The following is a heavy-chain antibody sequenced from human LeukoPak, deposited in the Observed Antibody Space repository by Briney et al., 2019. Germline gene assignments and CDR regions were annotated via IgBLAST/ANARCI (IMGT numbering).Heavy chain of an antibody. J-gene: IGHJ4*02. CDR2: INHSGST. CDR1: GGSFSGYY. Sequence: RASETLSLTCAVYGGSFSGYYWSWIRQPPGKGLEWIGEINHSGSTNYNPSLKSRVTISVDTSKNQFSLKLCSVTAADTAVYYCARGAVVPAALDYWGQGTLVTVSS. V-gene: IGHV4-34*01. CDR3: ARGAVVPAALDY. D-gene: IGHD2-2*01.